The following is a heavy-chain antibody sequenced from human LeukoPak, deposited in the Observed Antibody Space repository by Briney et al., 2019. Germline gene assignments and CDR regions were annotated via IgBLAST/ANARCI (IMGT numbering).Heavy chain of an antibody. CDR2: ITSSGEGT. CDR1: GFTFSTYA. V-gene: IGHV3-23*01. D-gene: IGHD3-22*01. CDR3: AKDRPNYYGSNGHYYRRDGDY. Sequence: PGGSLRLSCAASGFTFSTYAMSWVRQAPGKGLEWVSSITSSGEGTYYAGSVKGQFTISRDNSKNTVYLQTNSLRAEDTAVYYCAKDRPNYYGSNGHYYRRDGDYWGQGTLVTVSS. J-gene: IGHJ4*02.